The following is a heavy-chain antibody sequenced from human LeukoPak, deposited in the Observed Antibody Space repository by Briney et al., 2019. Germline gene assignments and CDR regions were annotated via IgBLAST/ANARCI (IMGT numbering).Heavy chain of an antibody. D-gene: IGHD5-24*01. CDR3: ARDGNDGYNERGFDY. J-gene: IGHJ4*02. V-gene: IGHV3-30*01. CDR2: ISYDGSNK. CDR1: GFTFSSYA. Sequence: GGSLRLSCAASGFTFSSYAMHWVRQAPGKGLEWVAVISYDGSNKYYADSVKGRFTISRDNSKNTLYLQMNSLRAEDTAVYDCARDGNDGYNERGFDYWGQGTLVTVSS.